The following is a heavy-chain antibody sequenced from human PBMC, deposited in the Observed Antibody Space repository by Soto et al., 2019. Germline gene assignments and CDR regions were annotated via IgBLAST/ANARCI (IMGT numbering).Heavy chain of an antibody. J-gene: IGHJ4*02. V-gene: IGHV1-69*05. CDR1: GGSFSNSG. CDR3: AKDRAGDMSL. D-gene: IGHD2-21*01. Sequence: QVQLVQSGPEVTKPGSSVKVSCKASGGSFSNSGISWVRQAPGQGLQWIGGIIPLFGKSDYRQEFQGRVTLTTDESKTTAYMELSSLRSEDSATYYCAKDRAGDMSLWGQGTLVIVSS. CDR2: IIPLFGKS.